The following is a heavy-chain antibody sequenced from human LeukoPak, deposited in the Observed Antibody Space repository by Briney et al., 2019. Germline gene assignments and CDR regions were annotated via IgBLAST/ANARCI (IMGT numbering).Heavy chain of an antibody. CDR2: INPSGGST. V-gene: IGHV1-46*01. CDR1: GYTFTSYY. J-gene: IGHJ4*02. D-gene: IGHD5-24*01. Sequence: AASVKVSCTASGYTFTSYYMHWVRQAPGQGLEWMGIINPSGGSTSYAQKFQGRVTMTRDTSTSTVYMELSSLRSEDTAVYYCARARRDGYKGPSSNYFDYWGQGTLVTVSS. CDR3: ARARRDGYKGPSSNYFDY.